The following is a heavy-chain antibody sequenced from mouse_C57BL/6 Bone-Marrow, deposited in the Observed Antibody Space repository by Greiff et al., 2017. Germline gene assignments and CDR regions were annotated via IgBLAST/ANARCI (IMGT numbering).Heavy chain of an antibody. J-gene: IGHJ4*01. Sequence: QVQLQQPGAELVRPGSSVKLSCKASGYTFTSYWMDWVKQRPGQGLEWIGNIYPSDSETHYNQQFNDKDTLTVDKSSSTAYMQLSSLTSEDSAAYYCARHRYGSSMDYWGQGTAVTVAS. V-gene: IGHV1-61*01. D-gene: IGHD1-1*01. CDR2: IYPSDSET. CDR1: GYTFTSYW. CDR3: ARHRYGSSMDY.